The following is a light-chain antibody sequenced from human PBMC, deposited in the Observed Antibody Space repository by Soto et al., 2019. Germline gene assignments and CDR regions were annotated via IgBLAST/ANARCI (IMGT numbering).Light chain of an antibody. V-gene: IGKV3-15*01. CDR3: QQYNNWPQT. Sequence: EIVMTQSPATLSVSPGERATLSCRASQSVSSNLAWYQQKPGQAPRLLIYGASTRATGIPARFSGSGSGTEFTLTISSLQSEDFAVYYCQQYNNWPQTFGQGTKLEIQ. CDR2: GAS. J-gene: IGKJ2*01. CDR1: QSVSSN.